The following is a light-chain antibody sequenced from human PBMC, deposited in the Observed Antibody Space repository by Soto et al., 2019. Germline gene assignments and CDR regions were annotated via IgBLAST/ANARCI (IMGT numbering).Light chain of an antibody. CDR1: QSVSSSS. Sequence: DIVLTQSPGTLSLSPGERATLSCRASQSVSSSSLAWYQQKPGQTPRLLIYGPSTRATGIPDRFSGSGSGTDFTLTISRLEPEDFAVYYCQHYGNSLYTFGPGPKLEIK. J-gene: IGKJ2*01. V-gene: IGKV3-20*01. CDR3: QHYGNSLYT. CDR2: GPS.